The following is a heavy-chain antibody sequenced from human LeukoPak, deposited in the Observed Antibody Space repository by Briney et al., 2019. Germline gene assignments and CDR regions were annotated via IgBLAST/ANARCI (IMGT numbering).Heavy chain of an antibody. V-gene: IGHV3-73*01. D-gene: IGHD6-13*01. Sequence: GGSLRLSCAASGFAFSGSAMHWVRQASGKGLEWLGRIRSKADSYTTAYAASVKGRFIVSRDDSKNTAYLQMNSLKTEDAAVYYCRAAADLNDYWGQGTLVTVSS. CDR3: RAAADLNDY. J-gene: IGHJ4*02. CDR2: IRSKADSYTT. CDR1: GFAFSGSA.